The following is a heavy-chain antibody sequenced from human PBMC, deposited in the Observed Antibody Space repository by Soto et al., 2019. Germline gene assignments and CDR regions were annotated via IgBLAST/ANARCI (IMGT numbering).Heavy chain of an antibody. J-gene: IGHJ6*02. D-gene: IGHD2-21*02. CDR3: ARDLWGYCGTDCYPLDV. V-gene: IGHV4-59*01. CDR1: GGSISRYY. Sequence: QVQLQESGPGLVKPSETLSLTCTVSGGSISRYYWSWIRQPPGKGLEWIGYMYNTGRTVYNPSFKSLVTISVDTSKNQFSLQLDSVTAADTAVYYCARDLWGYCGTDCYPLDVWGQGTTVTVSS. CDR2: MYNTGRT.